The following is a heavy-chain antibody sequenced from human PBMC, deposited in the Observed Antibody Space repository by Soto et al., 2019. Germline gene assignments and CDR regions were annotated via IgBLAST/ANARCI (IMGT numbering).Heavy chain of an antibody. V-gene: IGHV1-69*12. D-gene: IGHD3-10*01. Sequence: QVQLVQSGAEVKKPGSSVKVSCKASGGTFSTYAISWVRQAPGQGLEWMGGIIPIFGTADYARKFQGRVTITADESTSTAYMELSSLRSEATAVYYCATQGFPTYYYSGMDVWGQGTTVTVSS. CDR3: ATQGFPTYYYSGMDV. CDR2: IIPIFGTA. J-gene: IGHJ6*02. CDR1: GGTFSTYA.